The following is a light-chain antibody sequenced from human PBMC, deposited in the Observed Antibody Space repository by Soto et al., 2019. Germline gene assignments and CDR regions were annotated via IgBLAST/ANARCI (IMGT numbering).Light chain of an antibody. V-gene: IGKV1-33*01. Sequence: DIQMTQSPTSLSASVGDRVTITCQASQDISNSLNWYQQRPGKAPNLLIYDASNLETGVPSRFSGSGSGTHFTLTISSLQPEDIATYHCQQYNNLPLTFGGGTKVEIK. CDR1: QDISNS. J-gene: IGKJ4*01. CDR2: DAS. CDR3: QQYNNLPLT.